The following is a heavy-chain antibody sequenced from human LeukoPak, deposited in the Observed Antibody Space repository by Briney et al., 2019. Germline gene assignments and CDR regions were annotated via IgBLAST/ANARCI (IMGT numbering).Heavy chain of an antibody. Sequence: GGSLRLSCAASGFTFSSHTMNWVRQAPGKGLEWVSSVTTSSYNFYADSVEGRFTISRDNAKNSLYLQMNSLRVEDTAIYYCARVSGEYRDYWGQGTLVTVSS. CDR2: VTTSSYN. CDR1: GFTFSSHT. CDR3: ARVSGEYRDY. V-gene: IGHV3-21*01. J-gene: IGHJ4*02. D-gene: IGHD6-6*01.